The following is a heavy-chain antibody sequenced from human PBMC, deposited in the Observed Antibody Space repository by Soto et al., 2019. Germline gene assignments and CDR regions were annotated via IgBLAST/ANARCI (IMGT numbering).Heavy chain of an antibody. Sequence: PSETLSLTCTVSGGSISSSSYYWAWVRQPPGKGLEWIGSVYYSGTTYYNPSLKSRVTISEDTSKNQFSLKLSSVTAADTAVYYCARHHYCGGDCPLDYFDYWGQGTLVTVSS. V-gene: IGHV4-39*01. J-gene: IGHJ4*02. D-gene: IGHD2-21*02. CDR1: GGSISSSSYY. CDR3: ARHHYCGGDCPLDYFDY. CDR2: VYYSGTT.